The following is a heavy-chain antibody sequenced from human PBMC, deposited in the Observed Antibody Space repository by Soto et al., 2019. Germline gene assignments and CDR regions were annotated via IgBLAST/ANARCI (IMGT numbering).Heavy chain of an antibody. V-gene: IGHV4-38-2*01. D-gene: IGHD3-3*02. CDR2: IYHSGST. Sequence: PSETLSLTCAVSGYSISSGYYWGWIRQPPGKGLEWIGSIYHSGSTYYNPSLKSRVTISVDTSKNQFSLKLSSVTAADTAVYYCARVLAQPEMGGWFDPWGQGTLVTVPQ. CDR1: GYSISSGYY. CDR3: ARVLAQPEMGGWFDP. J-gene: IGHJ5*02.